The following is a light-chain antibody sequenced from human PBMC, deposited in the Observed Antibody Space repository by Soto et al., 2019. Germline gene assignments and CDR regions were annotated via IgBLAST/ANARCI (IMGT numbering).Light chain of an antibody. CDR2: GNN. V-gene: IGLV1-40*01. Sequence: QLVLTQPPSVSGAPGQGVTISCTGSSSNIGADFGVHWYQHLPGTAPKLLIYGNNNRPSGVPDRFSGSKSGSSASLAITGLQAEDEADYYCQSYDSSLTAVVFGGGTKLTVL. CDR1: SSNIGADFG. J-gene: IGLJ2*01. CDR3: QSYDSSLTAVV.